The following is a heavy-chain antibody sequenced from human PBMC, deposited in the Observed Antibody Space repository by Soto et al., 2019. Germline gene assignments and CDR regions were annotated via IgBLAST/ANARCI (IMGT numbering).Heavy chain of an antibody. D-gene: IGHD4-17*01. Sequence: QMQLVQSGAEVKKTGSSVKVSCKASGYTFTYRYLHWVRQAPGQALEWIGCVTPVNGNAMYAQKFQDRVTITRDRSMSTAYMELSGLTSEDTAMYYCAIGEDGDYVFDHWGQGTLVTVSS. CDR1: GYTFTYRY. V-gene: IGHV1-45*02. CDR2: VTPVNGNA. CDR3: AIGEDGDYVFDH. J-gene: IGHJ4*02.